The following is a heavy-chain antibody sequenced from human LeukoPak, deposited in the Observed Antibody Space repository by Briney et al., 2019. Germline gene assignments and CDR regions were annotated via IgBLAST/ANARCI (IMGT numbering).Heavy chain of an antibody. CDR2: IYFSGST. J-gene: IGHJ4*02. D-gene: IGHD5-24*01. CDR1: GGSIRSHC. CDR3: ARLWLQWGIDY. V-gene: IGHV4-59*08. Sequence: SETLSLTCTVSGGSIRSHCWSWVRQPPGKGLEWIGYIYFSGSTNYNPSLKSRVTISMGTSENQYSLKLRSVTAADTAVYYCARLWLQWGIDYWGQGSLVIVSS.